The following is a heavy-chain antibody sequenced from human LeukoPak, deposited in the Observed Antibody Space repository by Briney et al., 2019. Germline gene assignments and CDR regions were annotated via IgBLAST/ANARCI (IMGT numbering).Heavy chain of an antibody. CDR2: IYSGGST. Sequence: GGSLRLSCAASGFTFSGSAMHWVRQASGKGLEWVSVIYSGGSTYYADSVKGRFTISRDNSKNTLYLQMNSLRAEDTAVYYCARDRSGDDAFDIWGQGTMVTVSS. J-gene: IGHJ3*02. CDR3: ARDRSGDDAFDI. V-gene: IGHV3-53*01. CDR1: GFTFSGSA. D-gene: IGHD3-3*01.